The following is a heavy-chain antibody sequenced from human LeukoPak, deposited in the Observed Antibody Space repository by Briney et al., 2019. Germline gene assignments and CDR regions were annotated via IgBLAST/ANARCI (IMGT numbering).Heavy chain of an antibody. CDR3: TVGVGDH. CDR2: SDSNLEPVTT. J-gene: IGHJ4*02. Sequence: SGGPLRLSCTGSGFTFSNVWMSWFRQAPGKGLEWVGRSDSNLEPVTTAYDAPVKGRFTISRDDSKDTLFLQMNGLKAEDTAINYCTVGVGDHWGQGTQVTVSS. V-gene: IGHV3-15*04. CDR1: GFTFSNVW.